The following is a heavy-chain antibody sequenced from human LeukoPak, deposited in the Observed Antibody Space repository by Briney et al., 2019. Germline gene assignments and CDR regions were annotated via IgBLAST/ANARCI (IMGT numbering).Heavy chain of an antibody. CDR2: INHSGST. V-gene: IGHV4-34*01. D-gene: IGHD6-19*01. CDR3: ARVIAVAGFDY. J-gene: IGHJ4*02. CDR1: GGSFSGYY. Sequence: SETLSLTCAVYGGSFSGYYWSWIRQPPGKGLEWIGEINHSGSTNYNPSLKSRVTISVDTSKNQFSLKLSSVTAADTAVYYCARVIAVAGFDYWGQGTLVTVSS.